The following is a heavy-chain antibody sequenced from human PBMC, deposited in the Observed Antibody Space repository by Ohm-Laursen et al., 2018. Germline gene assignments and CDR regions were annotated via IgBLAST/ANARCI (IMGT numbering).Heavy chain of an antibody. CDR3: GCGDSSGYQDY. J-gene: IGHJ4*02. Sequence: LSLTCAASGFTFSDYYMSWIRQAPGKGLEWVSYISSSGNTIYYADSVKGRFTISRDNAKTSLYLQMNSLRAEDTAVYYCGCGDSSGYQDYWGQGTLVTVSS. D-gene: IGHD5-18*01. CDR1: GFTFSDYY. V-gene: IGHV3-11*01. CDR2: ISSSGNTI.